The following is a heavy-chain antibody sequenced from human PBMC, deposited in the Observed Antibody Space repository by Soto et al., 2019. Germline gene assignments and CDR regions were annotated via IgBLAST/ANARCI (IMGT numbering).Heavy chain of an antibody. CDR3: ARDQLLWFGDLGYGMDV. Sequence: GASVKVSCKASGYTFTGYYMHWVRQAPGQGLEWMGWINPNSGGTNYAQKFQGRVTMTRDTSISTAYMELSSLRSDDTAVYYCARDQLLWFGDLGYGMDVWGQGTTVTVSS. V-gene: IGHV1-2*02. CDR2: INPNSGGT. J-gene: IGHJ6*02. CDR1: GYTFTGYY. D-gene: IGHD3-10*01.